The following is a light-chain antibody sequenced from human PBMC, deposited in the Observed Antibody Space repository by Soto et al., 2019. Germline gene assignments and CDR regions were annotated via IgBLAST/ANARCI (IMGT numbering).Light chain of an antibody. CDR1: QNIHNH. CDR3: QKYDAWPLT. V-gene: IGKV3-15*01. Sequence: MSQSPATLSVSPGEIVTLSCRASQNIHNHMSWFLQKTGQTPRTLIYDEIIGAPDVPDRFSGSWSGTELNLTINRLQSEDFAVYYCQKYDAWPLTCGGGTKVDIK. J-gene: IGKJ4*01. CDR2: DEI.